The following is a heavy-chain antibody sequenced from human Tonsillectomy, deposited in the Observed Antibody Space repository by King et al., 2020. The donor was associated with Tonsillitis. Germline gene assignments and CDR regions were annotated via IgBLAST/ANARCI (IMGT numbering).Heavy chain of an antibody. Sequence: VQLVESGGGLVKPGGSLRLSCAASGFTFSSYSMNWVRQAPGKGLEWVSSISSSSSYIYYADSVKGRFTISRDNAKNSLYLQMNSLRAEDTAVYYCASRYSGSGPLDPWGQGTLVTVSS. CDR3: ASRYSGSGPLDP. J-gene: IGHJ5*02. D-gene: IGHD1-26*01. CDR1: GFTFSSYS. V-gene: IGHV3-21*01. CDR2: ISSSSSYI.